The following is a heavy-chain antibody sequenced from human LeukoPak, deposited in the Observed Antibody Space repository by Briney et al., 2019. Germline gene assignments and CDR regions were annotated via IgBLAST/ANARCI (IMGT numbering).Heavy chain of an antibody. D-gene: IGHD3-3*01. CDR3: ARDRCEWSGALCRHLFDY. Sequence: ASVKVSRKASGYSFTGYYIHWVRQAPGQGLEWLGWVSPGSGATTYAQKFQGRVTMTRDTSITTAYMELSSLTSDDTAVYYCARDRCEWSGALCRHLFDYWGQGTLVTVSS. CDR1: GYSFTGYY. CDR2: VSPGSGAT. J-gene: IGHJ4*02. V-gene: IGHV1-2*02.